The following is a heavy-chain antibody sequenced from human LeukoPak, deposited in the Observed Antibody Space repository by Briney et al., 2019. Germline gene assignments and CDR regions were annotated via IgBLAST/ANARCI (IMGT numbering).Heavy chain of an antibody. V-gene: IGHV4-39*07. CDR3: ARVDSGGWYRVPN. Sequence: KTSETLSLTCTVSGGSISSSSYYWGWIRQPPGKGLEWIGSIYYNGNTYYNPSLKSRVTISVDTSKNQFSLKLTSVTAADTAVYYCARVDSGGWYRVPNWGQGTLVTVSS. J-gene: IGHJ4*02. CDR2: IYYNGNT. D-gene: IGHD6-19*01. CDR1: GGSISSSSYY.